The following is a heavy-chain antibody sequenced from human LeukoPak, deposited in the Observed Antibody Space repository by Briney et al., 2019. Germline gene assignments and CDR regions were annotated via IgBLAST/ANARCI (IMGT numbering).Heavy chain of an antibody. CDR1: GGSFSGYY. CDR3: ARDSYSNYVFYYYGMDV. J-gene: IGHJ6*02. V-gene: IGHV4-34*01. D-gene: IGHD4-11*01. Sequence: SETLSLTCAVYGGSFSGYYWSWIRQPPGKGLEWIGEINHSGSTNYNPSLKSRVTISVDTSENQFSLKLSSVTAADTAVYYCARDSYSNYVFYYYGMDVWGQGTTVTVSS. CDR2: INHSGST.